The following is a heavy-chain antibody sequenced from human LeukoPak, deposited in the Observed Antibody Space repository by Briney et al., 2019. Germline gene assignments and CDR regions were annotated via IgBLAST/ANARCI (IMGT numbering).Heavy chain of an antibody. J-gene: IGHJ5*02. CDR2: INHSGST. Sequence: SETLSLTCAVYGGSSSGYYGSWIPQPPGKGLEWMGEINHSGSTNYNPSLKSRVTISVDTSKNQFSLKLSSVTAADTAVYYCARGFYYDSSGYYYSYNWFDPWGQGTLVTVSS. CDR3: ARGFYYDSSGYYYSYNWFDP. D-gene: IGHD3-22*01. V-gene: IGHV4-34*01. CDR1: GGSSSGYY.